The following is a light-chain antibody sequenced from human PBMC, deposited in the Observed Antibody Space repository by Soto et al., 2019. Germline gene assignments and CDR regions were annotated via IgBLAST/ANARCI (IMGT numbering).Light chain of an antibody. CDR1: SSDVGAYTF. CDR2: DVN. V-gene: IGLV2-11*01. Sequence: QSVLTQPRSVSGSPGQSSTISCTGTSSDVGAYTFVSWYQQHPGKAPKLLISDVNKRPSGVPRRFSGSKSGNTASLTISGLQAEDEADYYCCSYSGTYTYVFGTGTKVTVL. CDR3: CSYSGTYTYV. J-gene: IGLJ1*01.